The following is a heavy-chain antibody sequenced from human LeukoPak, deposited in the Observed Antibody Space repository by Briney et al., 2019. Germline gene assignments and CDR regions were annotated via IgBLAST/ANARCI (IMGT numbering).Heavy chain of an antibody. Sequence: SETLSLTCTVSAGSMSSYFWSWIRQPPGKGLEWIGHIYYSGSTDYNDSLRSRVTISVDTSKYQFSLKLTSVSAADTAIYYCASLQPHGGNYFYYWGQGALVTVSS. V-gene: IGHV4-59*08. CDR3: ASLQPHGGNYFYY. D-gene: IGHD4-23*01. CDR2: IYYSGST. CDR1: AGSMSSYF. J-gene: IGHJ4*02.